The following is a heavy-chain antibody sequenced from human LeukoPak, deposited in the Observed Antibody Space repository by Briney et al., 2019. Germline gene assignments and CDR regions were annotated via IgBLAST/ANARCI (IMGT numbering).Heavy chain of an antibody. CDR1: GFTFSNYA. V-gene: IGHV3-23*01. CDR2: ISGSGGST. Sequence: GGSLRLSCAASGFTFSNYAMTWVRQAPGKGLEWVSSISGSGGSTYYADSVRGRFTIFRDNSKNTLYLQMRTLRAEDTAVYYCAKDRGVAAYLWGQGTLVTVSS. D-gene: IGHD3-10*01. J-gene: IGHJ4*02. CDR3: AKDRGVAAYL.